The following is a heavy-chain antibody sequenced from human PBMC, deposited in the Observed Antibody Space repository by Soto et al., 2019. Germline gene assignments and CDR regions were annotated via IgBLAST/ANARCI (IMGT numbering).Heavy chain of an antibody. CDR1: GGSFSSYY. CDR2: IYYSGST. V-gene: IGHV4-59*01. Sequence: SETLSLTCTVSGGSFSSYYWSWIRQPPGKGLEWIGYIYYSGSTNYNPSLKSRVTISVDTSKNQFSLKLSSVTAADTAVYYCARPTYNSGSPFDYWGQGTLVTVSS. J-gene: IGHJ4*02. CDR3: ARPTYNSGSPFDY. D-gene: IGHD1-20*01.